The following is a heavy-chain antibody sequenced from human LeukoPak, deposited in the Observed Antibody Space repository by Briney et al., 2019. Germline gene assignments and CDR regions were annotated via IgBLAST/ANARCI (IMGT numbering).Heavy chain of an antibody. CDR3: AKEFNRGLPDY. J-gene: IGHJ4*02. CDR2: ISPTGSTT. V-gene: IGHV3-74*01. D-gene: IGHD2-21*01. Sequence: GGSLRLSCTASGFSFSGHWMHWARQLPGKGLVWVSRISPTGSTTSYADSVKGRFTISRDNSKNTLYLQMSSLRAEDTAVYYCAKEFNRGLPDYWGQGTLVTVSS. CDR1: GFSFSGHW.